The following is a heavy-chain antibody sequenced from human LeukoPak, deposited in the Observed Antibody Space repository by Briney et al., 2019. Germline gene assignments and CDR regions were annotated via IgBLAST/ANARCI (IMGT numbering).Heavy chain of an antibody. CDR1: GFTFSSYA. V-gene: IGHV3-23*01. D-gene: IGHD6-19*01. Sequence: GGSLRLSCAASGFTFSSYAMSWVRQAPGKGLEWVSTISGSGGSTYYADSVKGRFTISRDNAKNSLYLQMNSLRVEDTAFYYCAKDNRRHYTSGPNPDSLHWGQGALVTVSS. CDR2: ISGSGGST. J-gene: IGHJ4*02. CDR3: AKDNRRHYTSGPNPDSLH.